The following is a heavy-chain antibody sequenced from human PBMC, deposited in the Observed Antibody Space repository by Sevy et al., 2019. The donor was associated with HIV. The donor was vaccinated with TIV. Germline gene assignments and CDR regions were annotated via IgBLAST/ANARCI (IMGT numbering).Heavy chain of an antibody. Sequence: GGSLRLSCAASGFTFSNAWMSWVRQAPGKGLEWVGRIKSKTDGGTTDYAAPVKGRFTISRDDSKNTLYLQMNSLKTEDTAVYYCTTDGAYCSGGSCYRDYYYGMDVWGQGTTVTVSS. J-gene: IGHJ6*02. V-gene: IGHV3-15*01. D-gene: IGHD2-15*01. CDR2: IKSKTDGGTT. CDR3: TTDGAYCSGGSCYRDYYYGMDV. CDR1: GFTFSNAW.